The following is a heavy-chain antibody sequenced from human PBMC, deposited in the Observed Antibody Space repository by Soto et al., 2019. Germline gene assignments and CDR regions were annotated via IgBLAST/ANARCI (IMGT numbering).Heavy chain of an antibody. V-gene: IGHV3-21*01. CDR2: ISSGSSNI. CDR3: ASATVVAATFDF. Sequence: EVQLVESGGGLVKPGGSLTLSCAASGFAFRSYNMNLVRQAPGKGLEWVASISSGSSNIYYADSVKGRFTISRDNAKNSLFLQMDSLRAEDSAVYYCASATVVAATFDFWGQGTLVTGSS. J-gene: IGHJ4*02. CDR1: GFAFRSYN. D-gene: IGHD2-15*01.